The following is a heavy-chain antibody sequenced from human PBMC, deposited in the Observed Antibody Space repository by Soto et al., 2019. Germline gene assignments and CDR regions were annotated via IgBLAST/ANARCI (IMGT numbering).Heavy chain of an antibody. J-gene: IGHJ5*02. D-gene: IGHD1-20*01. CDR2: VNPNSGNT. CDR1: GYSFSDYD. CDR3: ARDNRYNWNDQGWFDP. V-gene: IGHV1-8*01. Sequence: QVQLVQSGAEVKKPEASVKVSCKASGYSFSDYDINWVRQATGQGPEWMGWVNPNSGNTGYAQKFQGRVTMTRNTSINTAYMELSSLVSEDTAVYYCARDNRYNWNDQGWFDPWGHGTLVTVSS.